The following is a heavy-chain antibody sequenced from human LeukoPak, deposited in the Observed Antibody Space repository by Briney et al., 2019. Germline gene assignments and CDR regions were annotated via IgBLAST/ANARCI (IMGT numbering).Heavy chain of an antibody. J-gene: IGHJ5*02. CDR2: ISYDGSNK. Sequence: PGRSLRLSCAASGFTFSSYAMHWVRQAPGKGLEWVAVISYDGSNKYYADSVKGRFTISRDNSKNTLYLQMNSLRAEDTAVYYCAREAHYSSSWLEGWFDPWGQGTLVTASS. D-gene: IGHD6-13*01. CDR3: AREAHYSSSWLEGWFDP. V-gene: IGHV3-30*04. CDR1: GFTFSSYA.